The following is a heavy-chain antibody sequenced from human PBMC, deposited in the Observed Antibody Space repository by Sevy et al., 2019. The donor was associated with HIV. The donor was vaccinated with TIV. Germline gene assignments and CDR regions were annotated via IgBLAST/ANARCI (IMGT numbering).Heavy chain of an antibody. J-gene: IGHJ4*02. Sequence: GGSLRLSCAASGFTFDNYAMAWVRQTPGTGLEWVSTLDNSGDNTYNADSVKGRFTISRDNSKNTLYLQMDSLRAEDTAIYYCAKAGGGWNYFDYSGQGTLVTVSS. CDR1: GFTFDNYA. V-gene: IGHV3-23*01. D-gene: IGHD6-19*01. CDR2: LDNSGDNT. CDR3: AKAGGGWNYFDY.